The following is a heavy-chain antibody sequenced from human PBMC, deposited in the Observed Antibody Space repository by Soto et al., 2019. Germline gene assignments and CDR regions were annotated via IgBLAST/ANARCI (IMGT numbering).Heavy chain of an antibody. D-gene: IGHD3-9*01. Sequence: PGGSLRLSCAASGFTFSSYAMHWVRQAPGKGLEWVSAISGSGGSTYYAESVKGRFTISRDNSKNTLYLQMNSLRAEDTAVYYCAKENVLRYFDWLSKTYYFDYWGQGTLVTVSS. CDR3: AKENVLRYFDWLSKTYYFDY. V-gene: IGHV3-23*01. CDR2: ISGSGGST. CDR1: GFTFSSYA. J-gene: IGHJ4*02.